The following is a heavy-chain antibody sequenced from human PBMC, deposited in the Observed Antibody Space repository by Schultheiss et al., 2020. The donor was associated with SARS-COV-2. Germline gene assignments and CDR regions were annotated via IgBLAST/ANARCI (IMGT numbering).Heavy chain of an antibody. J-gene: IGHJ1*01. CDR2: IYHSGRT. V-gene: IGHV4-38-2*02. CDR1: GYSISSGYY. Sequence: SQTLSLTCNVSGYSISSGYYWGWTRQPPGGGLEWIGSIYHSGRTFYNPSLKSRVTISVDTSKNQFSLKLNSATAADTAVYYCARSGRYFQHWAQGTLVTVSS. D-gene: IGHD1-1*01. CDR3: ARSGRYFQH.